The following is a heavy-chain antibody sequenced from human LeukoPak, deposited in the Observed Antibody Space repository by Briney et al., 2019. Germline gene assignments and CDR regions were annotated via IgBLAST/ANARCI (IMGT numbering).Heavy chain of an antibody. CDR3: VRGPYGSSISNWFDP. D-gene: IGHD3-10*01. CDR1: RHSISSAYY. CDR2: KYHSGST. V-gene: IGHV4-38-2*02. J-gene: IGHJ5*02. Sequence: PSETLSLTCSISRHSISSAYYWGWIRQPPGKGLEWIGSKYHSGSTFYNPSLKSRATMSVDTSKNQFSLNLRSVTAADTAVYYCVRGPYGSSISNWFDPWGQGLLVTASS.